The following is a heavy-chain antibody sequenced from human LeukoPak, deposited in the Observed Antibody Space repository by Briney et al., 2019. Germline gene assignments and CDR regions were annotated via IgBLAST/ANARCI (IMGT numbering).Heavy chain of an antibody. Sequence: LGGSLLLSCAASGFTFSRHSINWVRQAPGKGLEWVSSISSSSSYIYYADSVKGRFTISRDNAKNSLYLQMNSLRAEDTAVYYCARDLTVGYFGELGYWGQGTLVTVSS. CDR2: ISSSSSYI. J-gene: IGHJ4*02. CDR1: GFTFSRHS. D-gene: IGHD3-10*01. V-gene: IGHV3-21*04. CDR3: ARDLTVGYFGELGY.